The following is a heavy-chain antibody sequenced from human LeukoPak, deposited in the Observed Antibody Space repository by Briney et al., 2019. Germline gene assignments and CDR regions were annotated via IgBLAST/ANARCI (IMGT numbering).Heavy chain of an antibody. CDR3: ATGVRSGFDY. Sequence: ASVKVSCKASGYTLTELSMHWVRQAPGKGLEWMGGFDPEDGETIYTQKFQGRVTMTEDTSTDTAYMELSSLRSEDTAVYYCATGVRSGFDYWDQGTLVTVSS. J-gene: IGHJ4*02. V-gene: IGHV1-24*01. CDR2: FDPEDGET. D-gene: IGHD3-10*01. CDR1: GYTLTELS.